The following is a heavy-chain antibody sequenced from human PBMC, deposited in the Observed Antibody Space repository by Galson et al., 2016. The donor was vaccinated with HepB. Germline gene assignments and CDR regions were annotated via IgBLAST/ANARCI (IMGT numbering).Heavy chain of an antibody. J-gene: IGHJ5*02. CDR1: GYTFTSYG. CDR3: ARDLRRKWELHNWLDP. V-gene: IGHV1-18*04. D-gene: IGHD1-26*01. Sequence: SVKVSCKASGYTFTSYGINWVRQAPGQGLEWMGWISTYNDNTIYAQKFQGRVTMTTDTSTTTAYMELRSLRSDDTAVYYCARDLRRKWELHNWLDPWGPGTLVTVSS. CDR2: ISTYNDNT.